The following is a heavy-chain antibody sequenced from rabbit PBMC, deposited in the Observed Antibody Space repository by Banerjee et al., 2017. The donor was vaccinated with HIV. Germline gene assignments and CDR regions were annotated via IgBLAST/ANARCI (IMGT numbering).Heavy chain of an antibody. CDR3: ARGHAGSSYYTPCYFNL. V-gene: IGHV1S45*01. J-gene: IGHJ4*01. D-gene: IGHD8-1*01. Sequence: QEQLKESGGGLAKPGGTLTLTCKASGTDFSSYYYMGWVRQAPGKGLEWIACIYADGSGYTYYASWAKGRFTISKTSSTTVTLQMTSLTAADTATYFCARGHAGSSYYTPCYFNLWGPGTLVTVS. CDR2: IYADGSGYT. CDR1: GTDFSSYYY.